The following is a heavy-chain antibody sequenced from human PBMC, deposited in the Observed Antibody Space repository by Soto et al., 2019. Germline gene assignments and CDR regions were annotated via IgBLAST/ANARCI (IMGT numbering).Heavy chain of an antibody. Sequence: QVQLVQSGAEVKKPGASVKVSCKASGYTFTSYYMHWVRQVPGQGLEWMGIINPSGGSTSYAQKFQGRVTMTRDTSTSTVYMELSSLRSEDTAVYYCARGGIAARPPNSYYGMDVWGQGTTVTVSS. D-gene: IGHD6-6*01. CDR1: GYTFTSYY. CDR2: INPSGGST. V-gene: IGHV1-46*01. CDR3: ARGGIAARPPNSYYGMDV. J-gene: IGHJ6*02.